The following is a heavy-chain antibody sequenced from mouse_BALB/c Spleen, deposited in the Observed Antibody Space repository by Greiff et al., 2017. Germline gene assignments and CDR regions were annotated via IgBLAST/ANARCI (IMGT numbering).Heavy chain of an antibody. D-gene: IGHD4-1*02. CDR2: ISYSGST. V-gene: IGHV3-8*02. CDR1: GDSITSGY. CDR3: ARWNGDQLGRYFDY. Sequence: EVKLMESGPRLAKPSQTLSLSCSVTGDSITSGYWNWIRNFPGNKLEYMGYISYSGSTYYNPSLKSRISITRDTSKNQYYLQLKSVTTEDTATYYCARWNGDQLGRYFDYWGQGTTLTVSS. J-gene: IGHJ2*01.